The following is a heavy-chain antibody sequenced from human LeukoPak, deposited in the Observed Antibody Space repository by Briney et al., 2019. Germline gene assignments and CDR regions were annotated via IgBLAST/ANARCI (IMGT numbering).Heavy chain of an antibody. Sequence: SETLSLTCTVSGGSIRSYYWSWIRHPPGKGLEWIGYIYYSGTTNYNPSLKSRVTISVDTSKNQLSLKLSSVTAADTAVYYCARGVYRAAAQYAYWGQGTLVTVSS. CDR3: ARGVYRAAAQYAY. D-gene: IGHD6-13*01. V-gene: IGHV4-59*01. J-gene: IGHJ4*02. CDR1: GGSIRSYY. CDR2: IYYSGTT.